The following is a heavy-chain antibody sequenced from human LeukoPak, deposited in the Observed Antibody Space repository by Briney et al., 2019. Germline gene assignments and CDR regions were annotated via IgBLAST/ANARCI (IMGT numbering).Heavy chain of an antibody. Sequence: ATVKVSCKASGYTFTSYGISWVRHAPGQGHGWMGCTSAYNGTTNYAQKLQGRVTMTTDTSTSTAYMELRSLRSDDTAVYYCARVAKDFWSGYFSRFDPWGQGTLVTVSS. CDR3: ARVAKDFWSGYFSRFDP. CDR2: TSAYNGTT. CDR1: GYTFTSYG. J-gene: IGHJ5*02. V-gene: IGHV1-18*01. D-gene: IGHD3-3*01.